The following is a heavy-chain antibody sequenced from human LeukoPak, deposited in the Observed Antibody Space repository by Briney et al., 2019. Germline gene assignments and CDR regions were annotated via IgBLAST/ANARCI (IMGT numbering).Heavy chain of an antibody. V-gene: IGHV3-23*01. Sequence: GGSLTLSCAASEFTFSSYAMSWVRQPPRKGLEWVSAMSGNGESTDYADSVRGRFTISRDNSKNTMNLQMNSLRAEDAAVYYCAKGRGADCSGDCNSRILDYWGQGTLVTVSS. CDR3: AKGRGADCSGDCNSRILDY. CDR1: EFTFSSYA. D-gene: IGHD2-21*02. CDR2: MSGNGEST. J-gene: IGHJ4*02.